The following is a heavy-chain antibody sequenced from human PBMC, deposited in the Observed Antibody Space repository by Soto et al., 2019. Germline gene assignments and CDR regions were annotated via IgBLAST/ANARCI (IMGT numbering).Heavy chain of an antibody. CDR2: ISGSGGST. CDR3: ASPGIYYYGSGSSDDY. V-gene: IGHV3-23*01. Sequence: PGGSLRLSCAASGFTFSSYAMSWVRQAPGKGLEWVSAISGSGGSTYYADSVKGRFTISRDNSKNTLYLQMNSLRAEDTAVYYCASPGIYYYGSGSSDDYWGQGTLVTVSS. CDR1: GFTFSSYA. D-gene: IGHD3-10*01. J-gene: IGHJ4*02.